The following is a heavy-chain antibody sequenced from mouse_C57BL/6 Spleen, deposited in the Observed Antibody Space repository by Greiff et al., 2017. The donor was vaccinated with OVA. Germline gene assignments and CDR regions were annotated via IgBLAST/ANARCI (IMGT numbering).Heavy chain of an antibody. Sequence: EVQLVESGPGLVKPSQSLSLTCSVTGYSITSGYYWNWIRQFPGNKLEWMGYISYDGSNNYNPSLQNRISITRDTSKNKFFLKLNSVTTEDTATYYCASGPLQFITTVVATPWYFDVWGTGTTVTVSS. J-gene: IGHJ1*03. CDR1: GYSITSGYY. V-gene: IGHV3-6*01. CDR2: ISYDGSN. CDR3: ASGPLQFITTVVATPWYFDV. D-gene: IGHD1-1*01.